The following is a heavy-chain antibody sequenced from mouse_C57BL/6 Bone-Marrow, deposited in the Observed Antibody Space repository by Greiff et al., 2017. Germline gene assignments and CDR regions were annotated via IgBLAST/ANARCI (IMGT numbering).Heavy chain of an antibody. Sequence: QVQLQQSGPELVKPGASVKISCKASGYTFTDYYINWVKPRPGQGLEWIGWIFPGSGSTYYNEKFKGKATLPVDKSSSTAYMLLSSLTSEDSAVYFCARTPLYFYYAMDYWGQGTSVTVSS. D-gene: IGHD1-1*01. CDR3: ARTPLYFYYAMDY. J-gene: IGHJ4*01. CDR1: GYTFTDYY. CDR2: IFPGSGST. V-gene: IGHV1-75*01.